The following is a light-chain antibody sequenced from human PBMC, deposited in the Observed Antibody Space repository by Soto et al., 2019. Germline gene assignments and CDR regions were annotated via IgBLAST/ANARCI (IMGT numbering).Light chain of an antibody. Sequence: EIMLTQSPATLSLSPGEGVTLSCRASQSVSSNLAWYQQKPGQAPRLLIYGASTRATGIPARFSGSGSGTEFTLTISSLQSEDFAVYYCQQYNVWPPLFGQGTRLEIK. CDR2: GAS. V-gene: IGKV3-15*01. CDR3: QQYNVWPPL. CDR1: QSVSSN. J-gene: IGKJ5*01.